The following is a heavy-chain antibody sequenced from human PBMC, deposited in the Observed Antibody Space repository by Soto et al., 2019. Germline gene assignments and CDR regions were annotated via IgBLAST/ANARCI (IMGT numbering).Heavy chain of an antibody. CDR3: ASLPYYDSSGYCPPSEVEYFQH. CDR1: GGSISSYY. Sequence: PPETLSLTCTVAGGSISSYYGSWIRQPPGKGLEWVGYIYYSGSTRYNPSLKSRITISVDTSKSQFSLKLSSVTAADTAVYYCASLPYYDSSGYCPPSEVEYFQHWGQGTLVTVSS. J-gene: IGHJ1*01. D-gene: IGHD3-22*01. V-gene: IGHV4-59*01. CDR2: IYYSGST.